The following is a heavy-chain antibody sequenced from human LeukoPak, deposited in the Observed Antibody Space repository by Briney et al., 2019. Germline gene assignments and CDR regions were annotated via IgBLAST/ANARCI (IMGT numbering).Heavy chain of an antibody. J-gene: IGHJ6*03. CDR3: ARGLPLYDFWSGTSGYYMDV. CDR1: GYTFTSYD. Sequence: ASVKDSCKASGYTFTSYDINWVRQATGQGREWMGWMNPNSGNTGYAQKFEGRVTMTRNTSLSTAYMELSSLRSEDTAVYYCARGLPLYDFWSGTSGYYMDVWGKGTTVTVSS. V-gene: IGHV1-8*01. CDR2: MNPNSGNT. D-gene: IGHD3-3*01.